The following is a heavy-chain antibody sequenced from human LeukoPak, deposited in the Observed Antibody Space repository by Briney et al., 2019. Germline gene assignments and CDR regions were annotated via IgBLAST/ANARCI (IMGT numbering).Heavy chain of an antibody. D-gene: IGHD1-26*01. CDR1: GFTFSSYW. J-gene: IGHJ4*02. CDR3: ARDPLPIYSGSYSYFDY. V-gene: IGHV3-74*01. CDR2: INSDGSST. Sequence: GGSLRLSCAASGFTFSSYWMHWVRRAPGKGLVWVSRINSDGSSTSYADSVKGRFTISRDNAKNTLYMQMNSLRAEDTAVYYCARDPLPIYSGSYSYFDYWGQGTLVTVSS.